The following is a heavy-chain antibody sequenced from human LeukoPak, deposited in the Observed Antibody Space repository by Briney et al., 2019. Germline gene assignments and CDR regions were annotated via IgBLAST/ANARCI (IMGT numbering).Heavy chain of an antibody. CDR3: ARGSIAVAGRFDY. CDR1: GGTFSSCA. CDR2: IIPILGIA. V-gene: IGHV1-69*04. Sequence: ASVKVSCKASGGTFSSCAISWVRQAPGQGLEWMGRIIPILGIANYAQKFQGRVTITADKSTSTAYMELSSLRSEDTAVYYCARGSIAVAGRFDYWGQGTLVTVSS. J-gene: IGHJ4*01. D-gene: IGHD6-19*01.